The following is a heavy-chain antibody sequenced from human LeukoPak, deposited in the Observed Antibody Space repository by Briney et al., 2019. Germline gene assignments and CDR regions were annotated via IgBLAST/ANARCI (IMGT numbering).Heavy chain of an antibody. CDR2: INHSGST. V-gene: IGHV4-34*01. CDR1: GFTFRSYE. J-gene: IGHJ4*02. CDR3: ASRGG. D-gene: IGHD2-15*01. Sequence: PGGSLRLSCAASGFTFRSYEMNWIRQSPGKGLEWIGEINHSGSTNYNPSLKSRVTISVDTSKNQFSLKLSSVTAADTAVYYCASRGGWGQGTLVTVSS.